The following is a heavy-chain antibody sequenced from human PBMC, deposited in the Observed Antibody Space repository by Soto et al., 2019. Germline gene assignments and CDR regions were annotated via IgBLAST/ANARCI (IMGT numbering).Heavy chain of an antibody. V-gene: IGHV4-30-2*01. Sequence: SETLSLTCAVSGGSISSGGYSWSWIRQPPGKGLEWIGYIYHSGSTYYNPSLKGRVTISVDRSKNQFSLKLSPVTAADTAVYYCARTTVTTGWFDPWGQGTLVTVSS. CDR1: GGSISSGGYS. CDR3: ARTTVTTGWFDP. D-gene: IGHD4-17*01. J-gene: IGHJ5*02. CDR2: IYHSGST.